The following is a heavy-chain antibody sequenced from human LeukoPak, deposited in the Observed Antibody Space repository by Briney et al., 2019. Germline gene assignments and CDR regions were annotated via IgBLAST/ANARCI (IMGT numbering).Heavy chain of an antibody. CDR2: IKQVGSEK. J-gene: IGHJ4*02. V-gene: IGHV3-7*01. CDR3: ARDQSYDILTGYYYFDY. Sequence: GGSLRLSCAASGFTFSGYWMSWVRQAPGKGLEWVANIKQVGSEKYYVDSVKGRFTISRDSAKNSLYLQMNSLRAEDTAVYYCARDQSYDILTGYYYFDYWGQGTLVTVSS. CDR1: GFTFSGYW. D-gene: IGHD3-9*01.